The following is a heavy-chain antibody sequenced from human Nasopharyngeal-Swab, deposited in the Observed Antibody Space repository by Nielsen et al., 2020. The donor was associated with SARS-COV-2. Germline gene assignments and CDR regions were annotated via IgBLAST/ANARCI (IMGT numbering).Heavy chain of an antibody. V-gene: IGHV1-3*01. CDR3: ARDKSGGFDY. D-gene: IGHD3-16*01. CDR1: GYTFTSYA. J-gene: IGHJ4*02. CDR2: LNPGNGNS. Sequence: ASVKVSRKASGYTFTSYAIHWVRQAPGQGLEWMAWLNPGNGNSKYSQKFQGRLTITRDTSASTAYMELSSLRSEDSAVYYCARDKSGGFDYWGQGTLVAVSS.